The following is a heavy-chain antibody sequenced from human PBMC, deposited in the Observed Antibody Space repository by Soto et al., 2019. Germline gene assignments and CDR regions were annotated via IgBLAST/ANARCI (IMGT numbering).Heavy chain of an antibody. CDR1: GGSISSSNW. D-gene: IGHD6-19*01. CDR2: IYHSGST. J-gene: IGHJ4*02. CDR3: ARDRLAGIAVAGLGSPLDDY. V-gene: IGHV4-4*02. Sequence: SETLSLTCAVSGGSISSSNWWRWVRQPPGKGLEWIGEIYHSGSTNYNPSLKSRVTISVDKSKNQFSLKLSSVTAADTAVYYCARDRLAGIAVAGLGSPLDDYWGQGTLVTVSS.